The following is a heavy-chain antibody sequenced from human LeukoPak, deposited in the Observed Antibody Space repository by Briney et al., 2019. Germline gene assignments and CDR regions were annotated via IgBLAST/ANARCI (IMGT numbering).Heavy chain of an antibody. V-gene: IGHV4-39*01. J-gene: IGHJ4*01. CDR1: GGSISSSSYY. CDR3: ARHGTLEMASSPDFDY. Sequence: SETLTVTCTVSGGSISSSSYYWGWIRQPPGKGLEWIGSIYYSGSTYYNPSLKSRVTISVDTSKNQFSLKLSSVTAADTAVYYCARHGTLEMASSPDFDYWGHGNLFTVSS. D-gene: IGHD5-24*01. CDR2: IYYSGST.